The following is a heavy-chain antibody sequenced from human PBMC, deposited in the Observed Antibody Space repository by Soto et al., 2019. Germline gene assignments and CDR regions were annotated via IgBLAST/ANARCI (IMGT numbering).Heavy chain of an antibody. D-gene: IGHD5-12*01. CDR1: GYTFTSYD. Sequence: ASVKVSCKASGYTFTSYDINWVRQATGQGLEWMGWMNPNSGNTGYAQKFQGRVTMTRNTSISTAYMELSSLRSEDTAVYYCAIPANYDWYCSYGMHFWGQGTTLTGFS. J-gene: IGHJ6*02. V-gene: IGHV1-8*01. CDR3: AIPANYDWYCSYGMHF. CDR2: MNPNSGNT.